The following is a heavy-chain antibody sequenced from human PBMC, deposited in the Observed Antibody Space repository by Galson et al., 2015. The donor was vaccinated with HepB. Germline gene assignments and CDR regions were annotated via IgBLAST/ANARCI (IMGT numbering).Heavy chain of an antibody. Sequence: SLRLPCAASGFTFSDYHMSWIRQAPGKGLEWVSYISSSGSTIYYADSVKGRFTISRDNAKNSLYLQMNSLRAEDTAVYYCARGGDFWSGYRAGYYYYYMDVWGKGTTVTVSS. J-gene: IGHJ6*03. CDR3: ARGGDFWSGYRAGYYYYYMDV. CDR1: GFTFSDYH. D-gene: IGHD3-3*01. CDR2: ISSSGSTI. V-gene: IGHV3-11*01.